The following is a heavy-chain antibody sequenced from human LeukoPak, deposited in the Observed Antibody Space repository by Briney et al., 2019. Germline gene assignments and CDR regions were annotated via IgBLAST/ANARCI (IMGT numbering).Heavy chain of an antibody. CDR3: ARVGPSGWYRGFDY. CDR2: INHSGST. D-gene: IGHD6-19*01. Sequence: SETLSLTCAVYGGSFSGYYWSWIRQPPGKGLEWIGEINHSGSTNYNPSLKCRVTISVDTSKNQFSLKLSSVTAADTAVYYCARVGPSGWYRGFDYWGQGTLDTVSS. CDR1: GGSFSGYY. V-gene: IGHV4-34*01. J-gene: IGHJ4*02.